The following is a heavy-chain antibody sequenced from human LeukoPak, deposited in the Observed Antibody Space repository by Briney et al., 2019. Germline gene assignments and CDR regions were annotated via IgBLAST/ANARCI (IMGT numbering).Heavy chain of an antibody. CDR2: IIPIFGTA. V-gene: IGHV1-69*13. CDR1: GGTFSSYA. CDR3: ARDVDEGIYYYYMDV. J-gene: IGHJ6*03. D-gene: IGHD2-15*01. Sequence: ASVKVSCKASGGTFSSYAISWVRQAPGQGLEWMGGIIPIFGTANYAQKFQGRVTITADESTSTAYMELSSLRSEDTAVYYCARDVDEGIYYYYMDVWAKGTTVTVSS.